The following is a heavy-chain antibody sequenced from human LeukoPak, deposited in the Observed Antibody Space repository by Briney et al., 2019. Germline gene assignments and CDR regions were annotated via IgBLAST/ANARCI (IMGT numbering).Heavy chain of an antibody. J-gene: IGHJ4*02. CDR2: INTNTGNP. D-gene: IGHD2-8*01. CDR1: GYTFTSTA. CDR3: ASFFCTSALCYYLDY. Sequence: ASVTVSCKASGYTFTSTALGWVRQPPGQGLEWMGWINTNTGNPTYAQGFTGRFVFSLDTSDNTAYLQISSLQAEDTAVYSCASFFCTSALCYYLDYWGQGTLVTVSS. V-gene: IGHV7-4-1*02.